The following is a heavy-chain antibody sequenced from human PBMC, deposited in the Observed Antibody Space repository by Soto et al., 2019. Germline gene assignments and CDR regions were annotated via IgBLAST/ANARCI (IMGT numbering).Heavy chain of an antibody. D-gene: IGHD5-12*01. V-gene: IGHV1-46*01. CDR1: GYTFTSYY. CDR2: INPSGGST. J-gene: IGHJ6*02. Sequence: ASVKVSCKASGYTFTSYYMHWVRQAPGQGLEWMGIINPSGGSTSYAQKFQGRVTMTRDTSTSTVYMGLSSLRSEDTAVYYCAGGYSGYDSYYYYYGMDVWGQGTTVTVSS. CDR3: AGGYSGYDSYYYYYGMDV.